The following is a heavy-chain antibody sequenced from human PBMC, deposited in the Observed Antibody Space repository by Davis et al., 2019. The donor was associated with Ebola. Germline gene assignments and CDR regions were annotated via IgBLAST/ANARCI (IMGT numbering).Heavy chain of an antibody. V-gene: IGHV1-69*04. CDR3: ARGGTDDFWSGYYYYYYGMDV. Sequence: SVKVSCKASGGTFSSYAISWVRQAPGQGLEWMGRIIPILGIANYAQKFQGRVTITADKSTSTAYMELRSLRSDDTAVYYCARGGTDDFWSGYYYYYYGMDVWAKGPRSPSP. CDR1: GGTFSSYA. D-gene: IGHD3-3*01. J-gene: IGHJ6*02. CDR2: IIPILGIA.